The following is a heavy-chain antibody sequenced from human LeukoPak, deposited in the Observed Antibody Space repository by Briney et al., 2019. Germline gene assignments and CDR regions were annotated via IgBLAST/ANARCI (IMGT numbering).Heavy chain of an antibody. CDR1: GGTFSSYA. D-gene: IGHD3-3*01. CDR3: ARVCDFWSGYGV. CDR2: IIPIFGTA. Sequence: SVKVSCKASGGTFSSYAISWVRQAPGQGLEWMGGIIPIFGTANYAQKFQGRVTITADESTSTAYMELSSLRSEDTAVYYCARVCDFWSGYGVWGKGTTVTVSS. J-gene: IGHJ6*04. V-gene: IGHV1-69*13.